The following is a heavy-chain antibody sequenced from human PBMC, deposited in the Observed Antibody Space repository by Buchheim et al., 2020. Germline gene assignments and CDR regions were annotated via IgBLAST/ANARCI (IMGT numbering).Heavy chain of an antibody. CDR2: INSDGSST. Sequence: EAQLVESGGGLVQPGGSLRLSCAASGFIFSSYWMHWVRQAPGKGLVWVSRINSDGSSTSYADSVMGRFTISRDNAKNPLYLQMNSRRAEDTAVYYCARGFIMVRGVIDYWGQGTL. CDR1: GFIFSSYW. V-gene: IGHV3-74*01. D-gene: IGHD3-10*01. CDR3: ARGFIMVRGVIDY. J-gene: IGHJ4*02.